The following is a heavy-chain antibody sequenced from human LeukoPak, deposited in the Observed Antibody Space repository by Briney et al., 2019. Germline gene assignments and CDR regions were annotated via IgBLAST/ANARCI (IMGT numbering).Heavy chain of an antibody. V-gene: IGHV1-18*01. CDR3: ARDVGSSSDYGMDV. J-gene: IGHJ6*02. CDR2: ISAYNGNT. Sequence: ASVKVSCKASGYTFTSYGTSWVRQAPGQGLEWMGWISAYNGNTNYAQKLQGRVTMTTDTSTSTAYMELRSLRSDDTAVYYCARDVGSSSDYGMDVWGQGTTVTVSS. D-gene: IGHD6-6*01. CDR1: GYTFTSYG.